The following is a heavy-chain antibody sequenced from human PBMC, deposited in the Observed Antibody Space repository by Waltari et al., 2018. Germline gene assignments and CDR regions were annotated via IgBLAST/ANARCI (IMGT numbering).Heavy chain of an antibody. CDR1: GFRLSSCW. CDR2: INPDGSAH. Sequence: EVQLVESGGGLVQPGGSLGLSCATSGFRLSSCWMSWVRPAPGKGLQWLPNINPDGSAHGLLGYVKGRFTIPRDNAKKSVYLQMTSLTGEGTDVYYCATSLDAAGNDWGQGTLVTVSS. CDR3: ATSLDAAGND. J-gene: IGHJ4*02. D-gene: IGHD5-18*01. V-gene: IGHV3-7*01.